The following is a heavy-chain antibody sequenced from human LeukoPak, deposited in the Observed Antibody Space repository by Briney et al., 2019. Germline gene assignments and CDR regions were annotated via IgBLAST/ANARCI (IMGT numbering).Heavy chain of an antibody. V-gene: IGHV3-23*01. D-gene: IGHD3-10*01. CDR2: ISGSGGST. Sequence: GGSLRLSCAASGFTFSSYAINWVRQAPGKGLEWVSGISGSGGSTYYADSVKGRFTISRDNSKNTLYLQMNSLRAEDTAVYYCARATLGFGELSGYFDYWGQGTLVTVSS. J-gene: IGHJ4*02. CDR1: GFTFSSYA. CDR3: ARATLGFGELSGYFDY.